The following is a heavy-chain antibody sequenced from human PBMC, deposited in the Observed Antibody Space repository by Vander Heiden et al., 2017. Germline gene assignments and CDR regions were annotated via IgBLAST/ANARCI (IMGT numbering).Heavy chain of an antibody. CDR2: INHSGST. V-gene: IGHV4-34*01. D-gene: IGHD5-18*01. Sequence: QVQLQQWGAGLLKPSETLSLTCAVYGGSFSGYYWSWIRQPPGKGLEWIGEINHSGSTNYNPSLKRRVTISVDTSKNQFSLKLSSVTAADTAVYYCARGSGYSYGDYWGQGTLVTVSS. CDR1: GGSFSGYY. J-gene: IGHJ4*02. CDR3: ARGSGYSYGDY.